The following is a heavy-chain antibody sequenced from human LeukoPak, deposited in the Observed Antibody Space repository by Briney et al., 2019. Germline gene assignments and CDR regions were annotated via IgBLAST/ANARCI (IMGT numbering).Heavy chain of an antibody. CDR1: GGTFSSYA. V-gene: IGHV1-69*05. CDR3: ASYLSIAARPSTSLDY. J-gene: IGHJ4*02. D-gene: IGHD6-6*01. CDR2: IIPIFGTA. Sequence: ASVKVSGKAFGGTFSSYATSWVRQAPGQGLEWMGGIIPIFGTANYAQKFQGRVTITTDESTSTAYMELSSLRSEDTAVYYCASYLSIAARPSTSLDYWGQGTLVTVSS.